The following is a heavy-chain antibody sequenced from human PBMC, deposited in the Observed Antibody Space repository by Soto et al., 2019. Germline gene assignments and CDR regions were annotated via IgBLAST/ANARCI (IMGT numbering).Heavy chain of an antibody. CDR2: INPNSGGT. V-gene: IGHV1-2*04. D-gene: IGHD4-17*01. Sequence: ASVKVSCKASGYTFTGYYMHWVRQAPGQGLEWMGWINPNSGGTNYAQKFQGWVTMTRDTSISTAYMELSRLRSDDTAVYYCARDGRDYGDLPHLDYWGQGTLVTVSS. CDR1: GYTFTGYY. J-gene: IGHJ4*02. CDR3: ARDGRDYGDLPHLDY.